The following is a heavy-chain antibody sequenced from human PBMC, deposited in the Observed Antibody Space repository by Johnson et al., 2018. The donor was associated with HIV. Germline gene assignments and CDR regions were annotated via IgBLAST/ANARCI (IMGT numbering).Heavy chain of an antibody. CDR2: ITWNSHIV. Sequence: VQLVESGGGLVQPGRSLRLSCVASGVKLDDYAMHWVRQPPGKGLEWVAGITWNSHIVDYADSVQARFTISRDSSKNTLYLQMNSLRAEDTAVYYCARGSRYTYDNDDAYLLHAFDLWGQGTMVAVSS. J-gene: IGHJ3*01. V-gene: IGHV3-9*01. D-gene: IGHD3-22*01. CDR3: ARGSRYTYDNDDAYLLHAFDL. CDR1: GVKLDDYA.